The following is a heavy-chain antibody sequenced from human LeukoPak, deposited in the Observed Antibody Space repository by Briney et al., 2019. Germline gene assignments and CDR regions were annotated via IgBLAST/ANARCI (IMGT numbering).Heavy chain of an antibody. V-gene: IGHV3-30*04. CDR3: ARDPRQYSSDLQPLFDY. CDR2: ISYDGSNK. CDR1: GFTFSSCA. Sequence: GGSLRLSCAASGFTFSSCAMHWVRQAPGKGLEWVAVISYDGSNKYYADSVKGRFTISRDNSKNTLYLQMNSLRAEDTAVYYCARDPRQYSSDLQPLFDYWGQGTLVTVSS. J-gene: IGHJ4*02. D-gene: IGHD6-19*01.